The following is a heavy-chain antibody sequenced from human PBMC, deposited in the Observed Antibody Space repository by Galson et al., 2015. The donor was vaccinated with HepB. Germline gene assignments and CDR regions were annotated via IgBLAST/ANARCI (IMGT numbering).Heavy chain of an antibody. CDR2: IKEDGSEE. V-gene: IGHV3-7*01. Sequence: SLRLSCAASGFTFSSYSMNWVRQAPGKGLEWVANIKEDGSEEYYVDSVKGRITISRDNSKNTLFLQMNSLRAEDTAVYYCTRGSGYLGLNPDYWGQGTLVTVSS. J-gene: IGHJ4*02. CDR3: TRGSGYLGLNPDY. D-gene: IGHD3-22*01. CDR1: GFTFSSYS.